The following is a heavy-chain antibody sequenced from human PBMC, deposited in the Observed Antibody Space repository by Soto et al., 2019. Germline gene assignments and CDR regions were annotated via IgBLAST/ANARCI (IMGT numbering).Heavy chain of an antibody. Sequence: GGSLIPSCASSGFTFSCYIMNWVRPAPGKGLEWVSYISSSSSTIYYADSVKGRFTISRDNAKNSLYLQMNRLIVEDTAGYYCLRRIPFWGQGTLVTVS. CDR2: ISSSSSTI. V-gene: IGHV3-48*01. CDR1: GFTFSCYI. CDR3: LRRIPF. D-gene: IGHD2-15*01. J-gene: IGHJ4*02.